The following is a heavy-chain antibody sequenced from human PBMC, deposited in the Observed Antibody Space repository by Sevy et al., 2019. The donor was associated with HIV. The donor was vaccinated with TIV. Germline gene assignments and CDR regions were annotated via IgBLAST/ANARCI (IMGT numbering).Heavy chain of an antibody. Sequence: ASVKVSCKASGYTFTSYGISWVRQAPGQGLEWMGWISAYNGNTNYAQKLQGRVTMTTDTSTRQAYMELRGLRSDDTAVYYCAREKDIVVVVAAARIYYYGMDVWGQGTTVTVSS. CDR2: ISAYNGNT. CDR3: AREKDIVVVVAAARIYYYGMDV. V-gene: IGHV1-18*01. J-gene: IGHJ6*02. CDR1: GYTFTSYG. D-gene: IGHD2-15*01.